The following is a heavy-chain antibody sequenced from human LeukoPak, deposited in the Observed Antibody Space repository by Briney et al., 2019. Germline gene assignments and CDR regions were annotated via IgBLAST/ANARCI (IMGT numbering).Heavy chain of an antibody. J-gene: IGHJ6*04. CDR3: ARLPISYYGSAGPYGMDV. CDR2: INHSGST. CDR1: GGPFSGYN. V-gene: IGHV4-34*01. Sequence: PSETLSLTCAVYGGPFSGYNWSWIRQPPGKGLEWIGEINHSGSTKYNPSLKSRVTISVDTSKNQFSLKLSSVTAADTAVYYCARLPISYYGSAGPYGMDVWGKGTTVTVSS. D-gene: IGHD3-10*01.